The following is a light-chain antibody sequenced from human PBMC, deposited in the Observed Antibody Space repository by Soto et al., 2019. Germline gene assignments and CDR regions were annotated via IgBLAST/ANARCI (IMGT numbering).Light chain of an antibody. Sequence: EIVLTQSPATLSLSPGDRATLSCRASQSVSSYFACYQQKPGQAPRLLIFDASNTATGIPARFSGTASGTDFTLTISSLEPEDSALYYCQQRSSWPLTFGGGTKVEIK. V-gene: IGKV3-11*01. CDR1: QSVSSY. CDR3: QQRSSWPLT. J-gene: IGKJ4*01. CDR2: DAS.